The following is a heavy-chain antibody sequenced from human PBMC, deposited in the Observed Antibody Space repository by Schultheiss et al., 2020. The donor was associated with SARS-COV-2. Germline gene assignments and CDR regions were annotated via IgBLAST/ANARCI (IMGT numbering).Heavy chain of an antibody. J-gene: IGHJ6*02. CDR3: AKDYYDSSGYYYYYGMDV. V-gene: IGHV4-61*02. CDR1: GGSISSSSYY. D-gene: IGHD3-22*01. CDR2: IYTSGST. Sequence: SETLSLTCTVSGGSISSSSYYWSWIRQPAGKGLEWIGRIYTSGSTNYNPSLKSRVTISVDTSKNQFSLKLSSVTSADTAVYYCAKDYYDSSGYYYYYGMDVWGQGTTVTVSS.